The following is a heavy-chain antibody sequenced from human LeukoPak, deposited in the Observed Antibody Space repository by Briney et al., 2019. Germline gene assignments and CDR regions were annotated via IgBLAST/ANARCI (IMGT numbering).Heavy chain of an antibody. CDR1: VVSMNGYY. CDR3: ASTHLYSSSWYVAQIDY. CDR2: VDSSGNT. Sequence: SETLSLTCSVSVVSMNGYYWSWLRQSAGNRLEWIGHVDSSGNTNYNPSLESRVTMSVDTSKKQFSLKLTSVTAADTAVYYCASTHLYSSSWYVAQIDYWGQGTLVSVSS. D-gene: IGHD6-13*01. V-gene: IGHV4-4*07. J-gene: IGHJ4*02.